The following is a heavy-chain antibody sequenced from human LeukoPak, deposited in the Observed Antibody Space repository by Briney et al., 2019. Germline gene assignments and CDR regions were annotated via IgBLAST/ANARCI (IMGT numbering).Heavy chain of an antibody. J-gene: IGHJ4*02. CDR1: GFTFSSYA. D-gene: IGHD6-19*01. CDR2: ISGSGSTI. CDR3: ARQSSYSSGWN. V-gene: IGHV3-48*04. Sequence: GGSLRLSCAASGFTFSSYAMSWVRQAPGKGLERVSAISGSGSTIYYADSVKGRFTISRDSAKNSLYLQMNSLRAEDTAVYYCARQSSYSSGWNWGQGTLVTVSS.